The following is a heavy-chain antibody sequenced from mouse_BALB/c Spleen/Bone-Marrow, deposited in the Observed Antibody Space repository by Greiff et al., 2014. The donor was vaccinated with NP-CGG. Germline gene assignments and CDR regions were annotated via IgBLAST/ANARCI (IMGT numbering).Heavy chain of an antibody. D-gene: IGHD3-2*01. CDR3: ARSGDSSGYGFAY. CDR1: GYTFTSYD. Sequence: VQGVESGPELVKPGALVKISCKASGYTFTSYDINWVKQRPGQGLEWIGWIYHGDGSTKYNEKFKGKATLTADKSSSTAYMQLSSLTSEKSAVYFCARSGDSSGYGFAYWGQGTLVTVSA. CDR2: IYHGDGST. J-gene: IGHJ3*01. V-gene: IGHV1S56*01.